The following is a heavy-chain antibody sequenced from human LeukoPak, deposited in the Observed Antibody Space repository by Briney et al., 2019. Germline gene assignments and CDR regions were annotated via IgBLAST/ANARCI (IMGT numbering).Heavy chain of an antibody. J-gene: IGHJ6*02. CDR2: INPSGGST. CDR3: AREGYGDYYYYGMDV. D-gene: IGHD4-17*01. Sequence: ASVKVSCKASGYTFTSYYMHWVRQAPGQGLEWMGIINPSGGSTSYAQKFQGRVTMTRDTSTSTVYMELSSLRSEDTAVYYCAREGYGDYYYYGMDVWGQGTTVTVSS. CDR1: GYTFTSYY. V-gene: IGHV1-46*01.